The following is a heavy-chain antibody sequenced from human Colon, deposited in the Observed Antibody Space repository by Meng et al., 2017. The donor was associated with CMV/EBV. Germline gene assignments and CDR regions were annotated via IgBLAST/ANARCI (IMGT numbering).Heavy chain of an antibody. CDR3: ARGGTLQDYYYYYYGMDV. CDR1: GFTFSSYA. CDR2: ISYDGSNK. Sequence: GESLKISCAASGFTFSSYAMHWVRQAPGTGLEWVAVISYDGSNKYYADSVKGRFTISRDNSKNTLYLQMNSLRAGDTALYYCARGGTLQDYYYYYYGMDVWGQGTTVTVSS. J-gene: IGHJ6*02. D-gene: IGHD3-16*01. V-gene: IGHV3-30-3*01.